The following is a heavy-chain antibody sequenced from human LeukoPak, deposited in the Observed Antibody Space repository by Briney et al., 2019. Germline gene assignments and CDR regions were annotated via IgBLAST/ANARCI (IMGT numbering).Heavy chain of an antibody. CDR2: ISVSGNT. CDR1: GFTFSSHA. V-gene: IGHV3-23*01. D-gene: IGHD2-15*01. J-gene: IGHJ4*02. Sequence: GGSLRLSCAASGFTFSSHAMSWVRQGPGKGLEWVSAISVSGNTYHADSVKGRFTISRDSYKNTLYLQMNSLRAEDAAVYYCAKAPVTTCSGAYCYPFDYWGQGTLVTVSS. CDR3: AKAPVTTCSGAYCYPFDY.